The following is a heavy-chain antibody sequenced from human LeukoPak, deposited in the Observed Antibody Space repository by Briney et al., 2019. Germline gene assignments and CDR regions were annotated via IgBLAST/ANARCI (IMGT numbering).Heavy chain of an antibody. J-gene: IGHJ4*02. D-gene: IGHD3/OR15-3a*01. Sequence: PSETLSLTCVVSGGSLHRSFWTWVRQPPGKGLEWIGCIYSSGTTDYSPSLKSRLTISIDTSKNQFSLRLASVTAADTAVYYCGRRPAVDGPIDNWGQGILVAVSS. CDR2: IYSSGTT. CDR3: GRRPAVDGPIDN. CDR1: GGSLHRSF. V-gene: IGHV4-59*01.